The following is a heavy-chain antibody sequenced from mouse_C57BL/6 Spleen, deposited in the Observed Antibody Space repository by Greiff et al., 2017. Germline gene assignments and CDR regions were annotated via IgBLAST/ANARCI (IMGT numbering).Heavy chain of an antibody. CDR1: GFTFSSYA. CDR2: ISDGGSYT. Sequence: DVMLVESGGGLVKPGGSLKLSCAASGFTFSSYAMSWVRQTPEQRLEWVATISDGGSYTYYPDNVKGRFTISRDNAKNNLYLQMSHLKSEDTAMYYCAREPPDDWGQGTTLTVSS. J-gene: IGHJ2*01. CDR3: AREPPDD. V-gene: IGHV5-4*01.